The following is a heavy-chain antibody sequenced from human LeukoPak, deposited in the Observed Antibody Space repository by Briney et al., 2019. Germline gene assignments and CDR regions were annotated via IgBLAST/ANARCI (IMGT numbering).Heavy chain of an antibody. CDR1: GFTVSSNY. Sequence: GWSLRLSCAASGFTVSSNYMNWVRQAPGKGLEWVSVIYSGGSTYYADSVKGRFTISRDNSKNTLYLQMNSLRAEDTAVYYCAKEDGTQRSYGMDVWGQGTTVTVSS. CDR2: IYSGGST. V-gene: IGHV3-53*01. CDR3: AKEDGTQRSYGMDV. D-gene: IGHD5-24*01. J-gene: IGHJ6*02.